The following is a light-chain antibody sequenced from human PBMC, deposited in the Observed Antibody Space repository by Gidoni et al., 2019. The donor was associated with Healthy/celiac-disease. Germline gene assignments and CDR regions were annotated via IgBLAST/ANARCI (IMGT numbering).Light chain of an antibody. V-gene: IGKV3-20*01. Sequence: EIVLTQYPVTLSLSPGERATLSCMASQSVSSSYLAWYQQKPGQAPRLLIYGASSRATGIPDRFSGSGSGTDVTLTISRLVPEDFAVYYCQQYYSSPWTFGQGTKVEIK. CDR3: QQYYSSPWT. J-gene: IGKJ1*01. CDR1: QSVSSSY. CDR2: GAS.